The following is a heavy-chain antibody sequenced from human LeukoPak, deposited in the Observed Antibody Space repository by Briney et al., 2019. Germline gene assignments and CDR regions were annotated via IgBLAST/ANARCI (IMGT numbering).Heavy chain of an antibody. D-gene: IGHD4-23*01. Sequence: PSETLSLTCTVSGASISSSVYYWGRIRQPPGKGLEWIGTIYYSGSTYYNPSLKSRLTISVDTSKNQFSLKLSSVTAADTAVYYCARMVLGGNSDYWGQGTLVTVSS. CDR2: IYYSGST. CDR3: ARMVLGGNSDY. V-gene: IGHV4-39*07. J-gene: IGHJ4*02. CDR1: GASISSSVYY.